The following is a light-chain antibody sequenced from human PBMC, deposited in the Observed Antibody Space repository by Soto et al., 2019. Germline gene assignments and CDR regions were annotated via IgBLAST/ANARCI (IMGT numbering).Light chain of an antibody. CDR2: SNN. Sequence: QSVLTQPPSASGTPGQRVTISCSGSSSNIGSNTVNWYQPLPGTAPKLLIYSNNQRPSGVPDRFSGSKSGTSASLALSGLQSEDEADYYCAAWDDSLNGVVFGGGTKL. V-gene: IGLV1-44*01. J-gene: IGLJ2*01. CDR1: SSNIGSNT. CDR3: AAWDDSLNGVV.